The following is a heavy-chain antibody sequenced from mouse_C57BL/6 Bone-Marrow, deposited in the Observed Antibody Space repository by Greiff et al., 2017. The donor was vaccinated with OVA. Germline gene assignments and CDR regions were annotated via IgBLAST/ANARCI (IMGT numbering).Heavy chain of an antibody. D-gene: IGHD2-3*01. Sequence: EVMLVESGGGLVKPGGSLKLSRAASGFTFSSYAMSWVRQTPEKRLEWVATISDGGSYTYYPDNVKGRFTISRDNAKNNLYLQMSHLKSEDTAMYYCARDDYDGYLYAMDYWGQGTSVTVSS. CDR1: GFTFSSYA. J-gene: IGHJ4*01. CDR3: ARDDYDGYLYAMDY. V-gene: IGHV5-4*01. CDR2: ISDGGSYT.